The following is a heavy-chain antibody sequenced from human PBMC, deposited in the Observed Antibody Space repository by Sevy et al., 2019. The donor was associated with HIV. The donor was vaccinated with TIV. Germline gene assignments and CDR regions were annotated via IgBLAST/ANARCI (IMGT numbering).Heavy chain of an antibody. CDR3: ARDHVVVEPLANYGMDV. CDR2: ISSRGSTI. Sequence: GGSRRLSCAASGFIFSDFYMSWVRQAPGKGLEWISYISSRGSTIYYADSVKGRFTISRDNAKNSLYLQMNSLTAEDTAVYYCARDHVVVEPLANYGMDVWGQGTTVTVSS. CDR1: GFIFSDFY. V-gene: IGHV3-11*01. D-gene: IGHD2-2*01. J-gene: IGHJ6*02.